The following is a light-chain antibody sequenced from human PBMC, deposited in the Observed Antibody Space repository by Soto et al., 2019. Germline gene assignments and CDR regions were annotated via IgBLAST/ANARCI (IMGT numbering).Light chain of an antibody. CDR3: QQYGSSPRT. CDR2: GAS. V-gene: IGKV3-20*01. Sequence: ERVVTQSPATLSVSPGERATLSCRASQSVSSSYLAWYQQKPGQAPRLLIYGASTRATGIPDRFSGSGSGTDFTLTISRLEPEDFAVYYCQQYGSSPRTFGQGTKVDIK. J-gene: IGKJ1*01. CDR1: QSVSSSY.